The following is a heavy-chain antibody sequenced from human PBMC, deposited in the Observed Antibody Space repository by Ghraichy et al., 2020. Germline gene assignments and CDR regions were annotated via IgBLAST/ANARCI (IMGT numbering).Heavy chain of an antibody. Sequence: SQTLSLTCTVSGGSISSSSYYWGWIRQPPGKGLEWIGSIYYSGSTYYNPSLKSRVTIYVDTSKNQFSLKLSSVTAADTAVYYCARLRGGWDGDYVYYFDYWGQGTLVTVSS. V-gene: IGHV4-39*01. J-gene: IGHJ4*02. D-gene: IGHD4-17*01. CDR1: GGSISSSSYY. CDR3: ARLRGGWDGDYVYYFDY. CDR2: IYYSGST.